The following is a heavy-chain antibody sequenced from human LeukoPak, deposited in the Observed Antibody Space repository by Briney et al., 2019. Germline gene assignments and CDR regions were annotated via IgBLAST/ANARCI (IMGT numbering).Heavy chain of an antibody. CDR2: IKQDGSKK. CDR3: TRVGYVDEGIDY. Sequence: GGSLRLSCVASGFPFSSYWMTWVRQAPGKGLEWVANIKQDGSKKSYVDSVKGRFTISRDNAKNSLYLQMNSLRAEDTAIYYCTRVGYVDEGIDYWGQGTLVTVSS. CDR1: GFPFSSYW. D-gene: IGHD4-17*01. J-gene: IGHJ4*02. V-gene: IGHV3-7*04.